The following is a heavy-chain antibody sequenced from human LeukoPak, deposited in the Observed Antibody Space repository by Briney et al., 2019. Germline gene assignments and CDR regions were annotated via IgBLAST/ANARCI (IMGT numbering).Heavy chain of an antibody. CDR2: IWYDGSNK. CDR1: GFTFSSYG. CDR3: ARKAVPSHFDY. J-gene: IGHJ4*02. V-gene: IGHV3-33*01. Sequence: GESLRLSCAASGFTFSSYGMHWVRQAPGRGLEWVAVIWYDGSNKYYADSVKGRFTISRDNSKNTLYLQMNSLRAEDTAVYYCARKAVPSHFDYWGQGTLVTVSS.